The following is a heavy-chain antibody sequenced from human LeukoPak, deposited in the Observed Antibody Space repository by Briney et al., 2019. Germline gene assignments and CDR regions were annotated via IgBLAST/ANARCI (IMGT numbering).Heavy chain of an antibody. J-gene: IGHJ4*02. CDR2: IIPIFGTA. Sequence: SVKVSCKASGGTFSSYAISWVRQAPGQGLEWMGGIIPIFGTANYAQKFQGRVTITTDESTSTAYMELRSLRSDDTAVYYCAREAEGYVVLYWGQGTLVTVSS. D-gene: IGHD2-2*01. CDR3: AREAEGYVVLY. V-gene: IGHV1-69*05. CDR1: GGTFSSYA.